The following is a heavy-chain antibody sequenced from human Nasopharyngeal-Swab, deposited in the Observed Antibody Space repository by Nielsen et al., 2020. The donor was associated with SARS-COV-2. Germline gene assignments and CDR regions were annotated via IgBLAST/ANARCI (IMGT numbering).Heavy chain of an antibody. J-gene: IGHJ4*02. Sequence: GESLKISCAASGFTFSSYWMSWVRQAPGKGLEWVANIKQDGSEKYYVDFVKGRFTISRDNAKNSLYLRMNSLRAEDTAVYYCARERGGSYSLPEESFDYWGQGTLVTVSS. CDR3: ARERGGSYSLPEESFDY. CDR1: GFTFSSYW. V-gene: IGHV3-7*01. CDR2: IKQDGSEK. D-gene: IGHD1-26*01.